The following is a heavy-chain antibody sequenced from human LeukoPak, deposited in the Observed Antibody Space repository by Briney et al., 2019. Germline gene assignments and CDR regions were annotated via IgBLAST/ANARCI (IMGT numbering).Heavy chain of an antibody. J-gene: IGHJ4*02. CDR2: IFSSGST. D-gene: IGHD2-2*01. Sequence: KASETLSLTCTVSGGSISNYYWSWIRQPAGKGLEWIGRIFSSGSTNYNPSLKSRVTMSVDTSKNQFSLKLSSVTAADTAEYFCARESRRSYCNEYWGQGTLVTVSS. CDR1: GGSISNYY. V-gene: IGHV4-4*07. CDR3: ARESRRSYCNEY.